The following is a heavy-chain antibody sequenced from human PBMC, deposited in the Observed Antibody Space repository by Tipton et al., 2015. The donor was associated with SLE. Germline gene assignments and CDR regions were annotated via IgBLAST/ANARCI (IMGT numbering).Heavy chain of an antibody. CDR2: IFHSGNT. J-gene: IGHJ6*04. Sequence: TLSLTCTVSGGSSSSGDYPWISSGGYYWSWIRQHPGKGLEWIGFIFHSGNTYYNPSLKSRVFISVDTSKNQFSLRVNSVTAADTALYDCARDRASSPGYVDVWGRGTTLIVSP. CDR3: ARDRASSPGYVDV. CDR1: GGSSSSGDYPWISSGGYY. D-gene: IGHD2-15*01. V-gene: IGHV4-31*03.